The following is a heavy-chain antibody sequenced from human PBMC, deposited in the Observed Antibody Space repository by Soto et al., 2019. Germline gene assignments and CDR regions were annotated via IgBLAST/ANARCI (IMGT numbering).Heavy chain of an antibody. CDR3: ARDFAYFDS. Sequence: XGTLSLRCTVSGGSFKSGSDSWSWIRQPPGKGLEWIGYVYHTGRTSYNPSLKSRVSISMDTSKNQFSLNLDSVTAADTAVYFCARDFAYFDSWGQGTLVTVSS. CDR2: VYHTGRT. CDR1: GGSFKSGSDS. V-gene: IGHV4-61*01. J-gene: IGHJ4*02. D-gene: IGHD3-3*01.